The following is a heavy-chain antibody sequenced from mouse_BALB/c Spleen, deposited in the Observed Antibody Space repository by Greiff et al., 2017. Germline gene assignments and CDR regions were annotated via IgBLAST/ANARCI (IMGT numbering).Heavy chain of an antibody. Sequence: EVQLQQSGPELVKPGASVKISCKASGYSFTGYYMHWVKQSHVKSLEWIGRINPYNGATSYNQNFKDKASLTVDKSSSTAYMELHSLTSEDSAVYYCARGDYGNYGGSFAYWGQGTLVTVSA. D-gene: IGHD2-1*01. CDR2: INPYNGAT. CDR3: ARGDYGNYGGSFAY. J-gene: IGHJ3*01. V-gene: IGHV1-31*01. CDR1: GYSFTGYY.